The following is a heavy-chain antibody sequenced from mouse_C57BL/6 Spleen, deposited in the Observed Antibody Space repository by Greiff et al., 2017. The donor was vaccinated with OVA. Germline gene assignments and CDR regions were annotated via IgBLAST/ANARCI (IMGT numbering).Heavy chain of an antibody. D-gene: IGHD1-1*01. CDR1: GYTFTDYE. CDR2: IDPETGGT. Sequence: VQLQQSGAELVRPGASVTLSCKASGYTFTDYEMHWVKQTPVHGLEWIGAIDPETGGTAYNQKFKGKAILTADKSSSTAYMELRSLTSEDSAVYYCTRRGLGSSYYFDCWGQRTTLTVSS. V-gene: IGHV1-15*01. CDR3: TRRGLGSSYYFDC. J-gene: IGHJ2*01.